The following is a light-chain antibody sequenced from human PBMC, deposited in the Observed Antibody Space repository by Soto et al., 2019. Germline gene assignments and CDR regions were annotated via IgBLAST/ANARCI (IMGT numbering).Light chain of an antibody. V-gene: IGLV2-14*01. CDR3: SSCTSNSPLV. CDR1: SSDVGGYNF. Sequence: QSALTQPASVSGSPGQSITISCTGTSSDVGGYNFVSWYQQYLGKAPKLIIFNVSNRPSGVSNRFSGSKSGNTASLTISGLQAEDEADYYCSSCTSNSPLVFGGGTKVTVL. CDR2: NVS. J-gene: IGLJ2*01.